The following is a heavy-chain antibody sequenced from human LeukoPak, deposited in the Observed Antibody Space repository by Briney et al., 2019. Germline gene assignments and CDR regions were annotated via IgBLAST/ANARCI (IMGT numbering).Heavy chain of an antibody. Sequence: PGGSLRLSCAASGFTFSSYAMHWVRQAPGKGLEWVAVIWYDGSNKYYADSVKGRFTISRDNSKNTLYLQMNSLRAEDTAVYYCARGVNSGYFFDYWGQGTLVTVSS. V-gene: IGHV3-33*08. CDR1: GFTFSSYA. CDR2: IWYDGSNK. D-gene: IGHD3-22*01. CDR3: ARGVNSGYFFDY. J-gene: IGHJ4*02.